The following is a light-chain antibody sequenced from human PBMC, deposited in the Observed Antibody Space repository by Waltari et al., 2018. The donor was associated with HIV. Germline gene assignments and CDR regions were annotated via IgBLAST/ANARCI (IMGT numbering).Light chain of an antibody. CDR2: SHN. J-gene: IGLJ3*02. V-gene: IGLV1-44*01. Sequence: QSVLTQPPSASGTPGQRVTISCSGSGFNIGSNAVNWYQQLPGTAPKLLIYSHNQRPSGVPDRFSGSKSGNTASLTISGLQAEDEADYYCCSYAGSRVFVVFGGGTKVSVL. CDR1: GFNIGSNA. CDR3: CSYAGSRVFVV.